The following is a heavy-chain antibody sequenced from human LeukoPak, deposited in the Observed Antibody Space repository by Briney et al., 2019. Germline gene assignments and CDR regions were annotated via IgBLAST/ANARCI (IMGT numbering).Heavy chain of an antibody. Sequence: ASVTVSCKASGYTFAGYYMHWVRQAPGQGLEWMGWINPNSGDTKYSQKFHGRVTMTRDTSIRTAYMELTRLRSDDTAVYYCATQRGSYLWGTDFDYWGQGTLVTVSS. CDR3: ATQRGSYLWGTDFDY. J-gene: IGHJ4*02. CDR1: GYTFAGYY. D-gene: IGHD3-16*01. CDR2: INPNSGDT. V-gene: IGHV1-2*02.